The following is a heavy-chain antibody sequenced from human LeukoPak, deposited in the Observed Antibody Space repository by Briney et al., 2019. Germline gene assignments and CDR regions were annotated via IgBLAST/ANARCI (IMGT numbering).Heavy chain of an antibody. D-gene: IGHD3-22*01. Sequence: ASVKVSCKASGYTFTSYAMHWVRQAPGQRLEWMGWINAGNGNTKYSQKFQGRVTITRDTSASTAYMELSSLRSEDTAVYYCARSDSSGYYYGDYWGQGTLVTVSS. CDR3: ARSDSSGYYYGDY. J-gene: IGHJ4*02. V-gene: IGHV1-3*01. CDR2: INAGNGNT. CDR1: GYTFTSYA.